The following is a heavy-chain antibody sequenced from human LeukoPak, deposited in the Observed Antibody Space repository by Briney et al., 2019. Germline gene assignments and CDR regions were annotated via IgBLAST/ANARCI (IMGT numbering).Heavy chain of an antibody. V-gene: IGHV3-23*01. J-gene: IGHJ6*03. Sequence: PGGSLRLSCAASGFTFSSYAMSWVRQAPGKGLEWASFISGSGGSTYHADSVKGRFTISRDNSKNTLYLQMNSLRAEDTAVYYCAKEASPSSGWYGINYYYYYMDVWGKGTTVTISS. CDR2: ISGSGGST. CDR1: GFTFSSYA. CDR3: AKEASPSSGWYGINYYYYYMDV. D-gene: IGHD6-19*01.